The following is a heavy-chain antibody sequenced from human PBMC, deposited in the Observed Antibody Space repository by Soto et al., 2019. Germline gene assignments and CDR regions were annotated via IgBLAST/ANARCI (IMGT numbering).Heavy chain of an antibody. CDR1: GYVFTDYY. CDR3: ARSLDRGVTASYYYYGMDV. J-gene: IGHJ6*02. D-gene: IGHD3-10*01. V-gene: IGHV1-2*04. Sequence: QAQLVQSGAEVMKPGASVKVSCKASGYVFTDYYLHWVRQAPGQGLEWMGWINPKRGATSYAQKFQGWVTMTRDTSISTAFMELPRLTSDDTAMYFCARSLDRGVTASYYYYGMDVWGQGTTVTVSS. CDR2: INPKRGAT.